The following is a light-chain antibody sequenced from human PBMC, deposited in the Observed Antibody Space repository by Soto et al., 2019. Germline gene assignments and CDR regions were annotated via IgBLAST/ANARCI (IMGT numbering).Light chain of an antibody. Sequence: QSVLTQPPSVSGAPGQRVTISCTGSSSNIGTGYNVHWYQQLPGTAPKLLNYVNSNRLSGVPDRFSGSKSGTSASLAITGLQAEDEADYYCQSYDSSLSGVVFGGGTKVTVL. J-gene: IGLJ2*01. CDR3: QSYDSSLSGVV. CDR1: SSNIGTGYN. CDR2: VNS. V-gene: IGLV1-40*01.